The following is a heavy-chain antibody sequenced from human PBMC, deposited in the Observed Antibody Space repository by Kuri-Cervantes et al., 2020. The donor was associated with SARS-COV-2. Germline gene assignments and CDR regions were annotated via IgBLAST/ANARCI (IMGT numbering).Heavy chain of an antibody. Sequence: GGSLRLSCAASGFTFSSYSMNWVRQAPGKGLEWVSYISSSSSYIYYADSVKGRFTISRDNAKNSLYLQMNSLRAEDTAVYYCARDRGEDIVVVVAASAYDYWGQGTLVTVSS. J-gene: IGHJ4*02. CDR1: GFTFSSYS. CDR3: ARDRGEDIVVVVAASAYDY. D-gene: IGHD2-15*01. CDR2: ISSSSSYI. V-gene: IGHV3-21*05.